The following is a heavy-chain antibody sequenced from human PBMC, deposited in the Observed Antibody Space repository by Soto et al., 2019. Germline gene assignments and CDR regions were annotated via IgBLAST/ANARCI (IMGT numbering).Heavy chain of an antibody. D-gene: IGHD3-10*01. CDR2: IIPIFGTA. V-gene: IGHV1-69*13. CDR3: ASRITMVRGWGAFDI. J-gene: IGHJ3*02. CDR1: GGTLSSYA. Sequence: GASVKVSCKASGGTLSSYAISWVRQAPGQGLEWMGGIIPIFGTANYAQKFQGRVTITADESTSTAYMELSSLRSEDTAVYYCASRITMVRGWGAFDIWGQGTMVTVSS.